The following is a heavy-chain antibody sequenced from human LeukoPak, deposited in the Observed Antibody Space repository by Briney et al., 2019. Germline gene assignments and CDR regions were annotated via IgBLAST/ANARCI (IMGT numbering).Heavy chain of an antibody. CDR1: GFTFSTYG. D-gene: IGHD3-10*01. J-gene: IGHJ5*02. CDR3: ARDRSQEFDP. V-gene: IGHV3-30*03. Sequence: PGRSLRLSCAASGFTFSTYGTHWVRQAPGKGLEWVAVIGNDGKTKYYADSVKGRFSISRDNSKNTLYLQMNRLRADDTAVYYCARDRSQEFDPWGQGTLVTVSS. CDR2: IGNDGKTK.